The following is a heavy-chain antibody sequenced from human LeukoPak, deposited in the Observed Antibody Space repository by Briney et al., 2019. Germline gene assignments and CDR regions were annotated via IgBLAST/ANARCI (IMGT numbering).Heavy chain of an antibody. CDR2: INPSGGST. CDR3: AREITVTTVFDY. CDR1: GYTFTSYC. J-gene: IGHJ4*02. Sequence: GASVKVSCKASGYTFTSYCMHWVRQAPGQGLEWMGIINPSGGSTSYAQKFQGRVTMTRDTSTSTAYMELSSLRSEDTAVYYCAREITVTTVFDYWGQGTLVTVSS. V-gene: IGHV1-46*01. D-gene: IGHD4-17*01.